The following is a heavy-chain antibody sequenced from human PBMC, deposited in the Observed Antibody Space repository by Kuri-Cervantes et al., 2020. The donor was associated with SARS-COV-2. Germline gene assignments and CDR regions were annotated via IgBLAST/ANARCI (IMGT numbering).Heavy chain of an antibody. V-gene: IGHV1-18*01. CDR2: ISAHNGNT. CDR3: AGSSIAPNYYYYGMDV. CDR1: GYTFNNYG. D-gene: IGHD3-10*01. J-gene: IGHJ6*02. Sequence: ASVKVSCKASGYTFNNYGISWVRQAPGQGLEWMGWISAHNGNTNYAQKVQGRVTMTTDTSTNTAYMELRSLRSDDTAVYYCAGSSIAPNYYYYGMDVWGQGTTVTVSS.